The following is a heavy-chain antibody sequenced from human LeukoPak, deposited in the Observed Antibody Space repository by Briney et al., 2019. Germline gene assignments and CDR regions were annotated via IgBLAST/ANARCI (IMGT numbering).Heavy chain of an antibody. V-gene: IGHV1-69*06. CDR1: GGTFSSYA. CDR3: AARAANVDTAMGPLSY. D-gene: IGHD5-18*01. J-gene: IGHJ4*02. Sequence: ASVKVSCKASGGTFSSYAISWVRQAPGQGLEWMGGIIPIFGTANYVQKFQGRVTITADKSTSTAYMELSSLRSEDTAVYYCAARAANVDTAMGPLSYWGQGTLVTVSS. CDR2: IIPIFGTA.